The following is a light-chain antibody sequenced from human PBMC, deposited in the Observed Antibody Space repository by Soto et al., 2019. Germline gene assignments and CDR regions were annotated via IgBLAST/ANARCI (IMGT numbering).Light chain of an antibody. CDR2: GAS. V-gene: IGKV3-15*01. CDR3: QQSYSTPRT. CDR1: QSVSSN. Sequence: EIVMTQSPDTLSVSPGERATHSCRASQSVSSNLAWYQQKPDQAPRLLIYGASTRATGIPARFRGSGSGTDFTLTISSLQPEDFATYYCQQSYSTPRTFGQGTKVDIK. J-gene: IGKJ1*01.